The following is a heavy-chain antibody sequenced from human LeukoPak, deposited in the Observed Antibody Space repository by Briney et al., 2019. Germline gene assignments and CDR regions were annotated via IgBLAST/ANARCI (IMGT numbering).Heavy chain of an antibody. V-gene: IGHV3-33*06. D-gene: IGHD1-26*01. Sequence: PGGSLRLSCAASGFTFSPYGMHWVRQAPGKGLEWVAVIWYDGSDKYYADSVKGRFTISRDNSKDTLYLQMNSLRVADTAVYYCAKASSGAYSPPDSWGQGTLGTVSS. CDR2: IWYDGSDK. CDR1: GFTFSPYG. J-gene: IGHJ4*02. CDR3: AKASSGAYSPPDS.